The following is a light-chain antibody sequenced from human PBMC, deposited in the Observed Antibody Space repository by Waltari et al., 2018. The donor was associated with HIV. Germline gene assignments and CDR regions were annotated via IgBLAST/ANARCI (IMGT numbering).Light chain of an antibody. CDR1: SGSIPSNY. V-gene: IGLV6-57*03. CDR3: QSFNDNNEWV. J-gene: IGLJ3*02. CDR2: ENN. Sequence: NFILTQTHSVSASPGETVIISCTRSSGSIPSNYVHRFQQRPAAAPTTIIYENNQRSSGIPDRFSGSIDTSSNSASLTISGLKTEDEADYYCQSFNDNNEWVFGGGTKVTVL.